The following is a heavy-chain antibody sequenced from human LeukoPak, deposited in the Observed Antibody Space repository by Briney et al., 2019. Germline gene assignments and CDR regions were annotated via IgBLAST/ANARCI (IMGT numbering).Heavy chain of an antibody. CDR1: GGTFSSYA. V-gene: IGHV1-69*05. D-gene: IGHD4-17*01. Sequence: SVKVSCKASGGTFSSYAISWVRQAPGQGLEWMGRIIPIFGTANYAQKFQGRVTITTDESTSTAYMELSSLRSEDTAVYYCARGDEDYGDYVMWSQGTLVTVSS. J-gene: IGHJ4*02. CDR3: ARGDEDYGDYVM. CDR2: IIPIFGTA.